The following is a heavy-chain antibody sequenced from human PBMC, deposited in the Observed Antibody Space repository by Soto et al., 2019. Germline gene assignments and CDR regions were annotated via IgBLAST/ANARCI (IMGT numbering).Heavy chain of an antibody. CDR3: ARVGYDFWSGYYRAPH. V-gene: IGHV1-8*01. J-gene: IGHJ4*02. Sequence: ASVQVSCKASGYTFTSYDINWVRQATGXGLEWMGWMNPNSGNTGYAQKFQGRVTMTGNTSISTAYMELSSLRSEDTAVYYCARVGYDFWSGYYRAPHGGKGTLVTVAS. D-gene: IGHD3-3*01. CDR2: MNPNSGNT. CDR1: GYTFTSYD.